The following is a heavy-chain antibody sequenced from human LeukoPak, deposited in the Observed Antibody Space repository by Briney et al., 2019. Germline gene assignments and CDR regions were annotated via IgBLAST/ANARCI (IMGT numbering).Heavy chain of an antibody. Sequence: PGWSLRLSCAASGFTFSSYGMHWVRQAPGKGLEGVAVISYDGSNKYYADSVNGRFTISRDSSKNTLYLQMNSLRAEDTAVYCCAKDLTVTTFAYYYYCGMDVWGKGTTVSVSS. D-gene: IGHD4-17*01. CDR3: AKDLTVTTFAYYYYCGMDV. V-gene: IGHV3-30*18. J-gene: IGHJ6*04. CDR1: GFTFSSYG. CDR2: ISYDGSNK.